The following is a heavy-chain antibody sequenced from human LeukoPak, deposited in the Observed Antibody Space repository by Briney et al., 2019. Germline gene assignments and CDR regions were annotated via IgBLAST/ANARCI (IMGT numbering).Heavy chain of an antibody. CDR1: GFTVSSNY. J-gene: IGHJ4*02. CDR3: ARRPTFYYDSSGYHYDY. CDR2: IYSDGRT. Sequence: GGSLRLSCAASGFTVSSNYMSWVRQAPGKGLEWVSVIYSDGRTYYADSVKGRFTISRDKSKNTLYLQMDNLRAEDTGVYFCARRPTFYYDSSGYHYDYWGQGTLVTDSS. V-gene: IGHV3-53*01. D-gene: IGHD3-22*01.